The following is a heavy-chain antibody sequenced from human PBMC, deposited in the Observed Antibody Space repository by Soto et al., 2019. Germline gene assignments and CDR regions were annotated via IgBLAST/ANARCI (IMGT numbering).Heavy chain of an antibody. CDR1: GGTFSSYA. J-gene: IGHJ5*02. Sequence: GASVKVSCKASGGTFSSYAISWVRQAPGQGLEWMGWISAYNGNTNYAQKLQGRVTMTTDTSTSTAYMELRSLRSDDTAVYYCARDLGPQWEQLGGPGGWFDPWGQGTLVTVSS. CDR3: ARDLGPQWEQLGGPGGWFDP. CDR2: ISAYNGNT. V-gene: IGHV1-18*01. D-gene: IGHD6-6*01.